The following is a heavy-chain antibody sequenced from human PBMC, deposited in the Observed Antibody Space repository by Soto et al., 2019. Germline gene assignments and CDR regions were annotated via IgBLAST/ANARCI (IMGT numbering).Heavy chain of an antibody. V-gene: IGHV1-18*01. D-gene: IGHD2-2*01. CDR2: ISAYNGNT. Sequence: QVQLVQSGAEVKKPGASVKVSYKASGYTFTSYGISWVRQAPGQGLEWMGWISAYNGNTNYAQKLQGRVTMTTDTSTSTAYMELRSLRSDDTAVYYCARVDCSSTSCYVVYFDYWGQGTLVTVSS. J-gene: IGHJ4*02. CDR3: ARVDCSSTSCYVVYFDY. CDR1: GYTFTSYG.